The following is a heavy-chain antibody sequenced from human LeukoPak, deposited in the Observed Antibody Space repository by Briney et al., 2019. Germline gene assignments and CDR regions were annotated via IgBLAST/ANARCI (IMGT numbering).Heavy chain of an antibody. CDR3: ASGSGSYRTPYYYMDV. CDR1: GLTLSKYV. J-gene: IGHJ6*03. D-gene: IGHD3-10*01. Sequence: GGSLRLSCAASGLTLSKYVMSWVRQAPGKGLEWVSIIYSGGSTYYADSVKGRFTISRDNSKNTLYLQMNSLRAEDTAVYYCASGSGSYRTPYYYMDVWGKGTTVTVSS. CDR2: IYSGGST. V-gene: IGHV3-53*01.